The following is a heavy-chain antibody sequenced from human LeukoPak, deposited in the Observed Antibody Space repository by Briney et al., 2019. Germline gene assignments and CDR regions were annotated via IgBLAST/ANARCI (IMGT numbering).Heavy chain of an antibody. CDR2: ISAYNGNT. V-gene: IGHV1-18*01. Sequence: ASVKVSCKVSGYTLTELSMHWVRQAPGQGLEWMGWISAYNGNTNYAQKLQGRVTMTTDTSTSTAYMELRSLRSDDTAVYYCARIHDPPGVDYWGQGTLVTVSS. CDR3: ARIHDPPGVDY. D-gene: IGHD7-27*01. CDR1: GYTLTELS. J-gene: IGHJ4*02.